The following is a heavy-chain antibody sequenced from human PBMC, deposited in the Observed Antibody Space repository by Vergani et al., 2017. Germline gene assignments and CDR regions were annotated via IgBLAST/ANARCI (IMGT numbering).Heavy chain of an antibody. J-gene: IGHJ4*02. CDR2: IYYSGST. V-gene: IGHV4-39*01. CDR3: ARHPTEDYGDYSYFDY. Sequence: QLQLQESGPGLVKPSETLSLTCTVSGGSISSSSYYWGWIRQPPGKGLEWIGSIYYSGSTYYNPSLKSRVTISVDTSKNQFSLKLSSVTAADTAVYYCARHPTEDYGDYSYFDYWGQGTLVTVSS. CDR1: GGSISSSSYY. D-gene: IGHD4-17*01.